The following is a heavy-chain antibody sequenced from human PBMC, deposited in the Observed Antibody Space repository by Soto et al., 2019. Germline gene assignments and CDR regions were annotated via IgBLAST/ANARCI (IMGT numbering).Heavy chain of an antibody. D-gene: IGHD2-15*01. CDR3: ARSQGGRSSLDLNYYYYYGMDM. J-gene: IGHJ6*01. Sequence: QVQLVQSGAEVKKPGSSVKVSCKAPGGTFSTYAISWVRQAPGQGLEWMGGVIPIFGTPKYAQKFQGRVTITADETTSTGNKKLRSTRPAEKSVYYCARSQGGRSSLDLNYYYYYGMDMWVKGTKVTVAS. V-gene: IGHV1-69*01. CDR2: VIPIFGTP. CDR1: GGTFSTYA.